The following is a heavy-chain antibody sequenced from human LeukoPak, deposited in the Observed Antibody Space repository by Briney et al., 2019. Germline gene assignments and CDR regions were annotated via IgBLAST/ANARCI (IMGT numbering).Heavy chain of an antibody. CDR3: ARDLHYGGNSHFDY. D-gene: IGHD4-23*01. J-gene: IGHJ4*02. CDR1: GGSISSGGYY. CDR2: IYYSGST. V-gene: IGHV4-31*03. Sequence: SQTLSLTCTVSGGSISSGGYYWSWFRQHPGKGLEWIGYIYYSGSTYYNPSLKSRVTISVDTSKNQFSLKLSSVTAADTAVYYCARDLHYGGNSHFDYWGQGTLVTVSS.